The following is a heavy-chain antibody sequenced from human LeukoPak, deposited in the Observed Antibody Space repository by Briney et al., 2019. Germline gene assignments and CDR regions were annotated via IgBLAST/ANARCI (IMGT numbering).Heavy chain of an antibody. V-gene: IGHV3-23*01. D-gene: IGHD3-10*01. CDR3: AITKVLLWFGELHRFDY. Sequence: PGGSLRLSCAASGFTFSSYAMSWVRQAPGKGLEWVSAISGSGGSTYYADSVKGRFTISRDNSKNTLYLQMSSLRAEDTAVYYCAITKVLLWFGELHRFDYWGQGTLVTVSS. CDR2: ISGSGGST. J-gene: IGHJ4*02. CDR1: GFTFSSYA.